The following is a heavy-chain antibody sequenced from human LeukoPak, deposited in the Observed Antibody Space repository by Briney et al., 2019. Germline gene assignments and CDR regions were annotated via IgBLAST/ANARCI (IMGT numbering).Heavy chain of an antibody. CDR3: ARFARFLAFDP. CDR1: GGSISSGDYY. D-gene: IGHD3-3*01. Sequence: PSETLSLTCTVSGGSISSGDYYWSWIRQPPGKGLEWIGYIYYSGSTYYNPSLKSRATISVDTSKNQFSLKLSSVTAADTAVYYCARFARFLAFDPWGQGTLVTVSS. J-gene: IGHJ5*02. V-gene: IGHV4-30-4*01. CDR2: IYYSGST.